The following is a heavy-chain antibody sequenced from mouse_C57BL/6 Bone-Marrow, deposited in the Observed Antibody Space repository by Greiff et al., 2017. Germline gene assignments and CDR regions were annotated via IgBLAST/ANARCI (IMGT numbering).Heavy chain of an antibody. J-gene: IGHJ2*01. CDR3: AREFPDYYGSSRSWGNY. CDR2: IDPNSGGT. Sequence: QVQLQQPGAELVKPGASVKLSCKASGYTFTSYWMHWVKQRPGRGLEWIGRIDPNSGGTKYNEKFKSKATLTVDKPSSTASMQLSGLTSEDSAVYYCAREFPDYYGSSRSWGNYWGQGTTLTVSS. CDR1: GYTFTSYW. V-gene: IGHV1-72*01. D-gene: IGHD1-1*01.